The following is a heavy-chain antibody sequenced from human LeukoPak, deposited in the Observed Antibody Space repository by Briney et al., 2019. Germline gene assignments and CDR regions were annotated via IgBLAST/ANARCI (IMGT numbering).Heavy chain of an antibody. Sequence: VASVKVSCKASGGTFSSHAIAWVRQAPGQGPEWMGGIIPISGTANYAQKFQGRVAITTDDSTSTAYMELSSPTSDDTAVCYCARGLQYQLLKALGYYYMDVWGEGTTVTVSS. CDR1: GGTFSSHA. CDR2: IIPISGTA. D-gene: IGHD2-2*01. V-gene: IGHV1-69*05. J-gene: IGHJ6*03. CDR3: ARGLQYQLLKALGYYYMDV.